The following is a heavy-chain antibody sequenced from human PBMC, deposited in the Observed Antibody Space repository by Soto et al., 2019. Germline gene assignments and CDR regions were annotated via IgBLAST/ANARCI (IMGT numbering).Heavy chain of an antibody. CDR3: ARDEGDGYDYNYYYYMDV. V-gene: IGHV1-69*04. CDR1: GGTFSSYT. D-gene: IGHD5-12*01. J-gene: IGHJ6*03. CDR2: IIPILGIA. Sequence: SVKVSCKASGGTFSSYTISWVRQAPGQGLEWMGRIIPILGIANYAQKFQGRVTITADKSTSTAYMELSSLRSEDTAVYYCARDEGDGYDYNYYYYMDVWGKGTTVTVSS.